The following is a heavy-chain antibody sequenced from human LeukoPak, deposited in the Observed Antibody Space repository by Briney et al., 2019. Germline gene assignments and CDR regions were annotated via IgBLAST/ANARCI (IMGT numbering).Heavy chain of an antibody. D-gene: IGHD1-1*01. V-gene: IGHV2-5*02. J-gene: IGHJ4*02. CDR3: AHKTYNWNEGAEDVDFDY. CDR2: IYWDDDK. CDR1: GFSLSTSGVG. Sequence: SGPTLVNPTQTLTLTCTFSGFSLSTSGVGVGWIRQPPGKALEWLALIYWDDDKRYSPSLKSRLTITKDTSKNQVVLTMTNMDPVDTATYYCAHKTYNWNEGAEDVDFDYWGQGTLVTVSS.